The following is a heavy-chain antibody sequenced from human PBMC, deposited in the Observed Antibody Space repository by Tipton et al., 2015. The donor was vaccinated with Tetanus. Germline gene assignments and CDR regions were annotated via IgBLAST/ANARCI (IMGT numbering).Heavy chain of an antibody. Sequence: TLSLTCIVSGGSISSGTYYWDWIRQPPGKGLEWIGTISYSGSTYYNPSLKSRVTISEDRSKNQISLRLRSVTAADTAVYYCARGKGTYNHYGLDVWGQGTTVTVAS. V-gene: IGHV4-39*07. J-gene: IGHJ6*02. D-gene: IGHD3-10*01. CDR2: ISYSGST. CDR1: GGSISSGTYY. CDR3: ARGKGTYNHYGLDV.